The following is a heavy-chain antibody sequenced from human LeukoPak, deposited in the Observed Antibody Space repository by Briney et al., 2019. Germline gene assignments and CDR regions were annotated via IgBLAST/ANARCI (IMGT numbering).Heavy chain of an antibody. CDR2: ISYDGSKK. J-gene: IGHJ3*02. V-gene: IGHV3-30*18. D-gene: IGHD3-22*01. CDR1: GFTFSSYG. CDR3: AKGFSSGPWDACDI. Sequence: GRSLRLSCAASGFTFSSYGMHWVRQAPGKGLEWVAVISYDGSKKYYADSVKGRFTISRDSSKNMLYPQMNSLRVEDTAVYYCAKGFSSGPWDACDIWGQGTMVTVSS.